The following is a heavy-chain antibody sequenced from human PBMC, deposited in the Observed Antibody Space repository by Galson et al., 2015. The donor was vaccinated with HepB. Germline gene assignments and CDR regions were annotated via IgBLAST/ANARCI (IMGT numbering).Heavy chain of an antibody. CDR2: MNPNSGNT. CDR1: GYTFTSYD. D-gene: IGHD2-15*01. V-gene: IGHV1-8*01. Sequence: SVKVSCKASGYTFTSYDINWVRQATGQGLEWMGWMNPNSGNTGYAQKFQGRVTMTRNTSISTAYMELSSLRFEDTAVYYCARGYCSGGSCYRVVHYYCGMDVWGQGTTVTVSS. J-gene: IGHJ6*02. CDR3: ARGYCSGGSCYRVVHYYCGMDV.